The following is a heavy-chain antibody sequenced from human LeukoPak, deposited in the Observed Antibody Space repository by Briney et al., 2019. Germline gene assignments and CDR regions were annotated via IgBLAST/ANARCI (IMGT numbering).Heavy chain of an antibody. CDR2: IWHDGSNQ. V-gene: IGHV3-33*01. CDR3: HGGKYSDHSVFDI. J-gene: IGHJ3*02. CDR1: GFTFRDYG. Sequence: GGSLRLSCAASGFTFRDYGLHWVRQAPGKGLEWVAVIWHDGSNQSYAESVRGRFTISRDNVKSVLYLQMDSLRSEDTAVYYCHGGKYSDHSVFDIWGQGTLVTVS. D-gene: IGHD4-23*01.